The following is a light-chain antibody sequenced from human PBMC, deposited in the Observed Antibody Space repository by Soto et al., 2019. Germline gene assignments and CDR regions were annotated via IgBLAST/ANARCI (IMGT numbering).Light chain of an antibody. V-gene: IGKV3-15*01. Sequence: EIVMTQSPATLSVSPGERATLSCRASQSLSFNLAWYQQKPGQAPRLLIYAASTRATGIPARFSGSGFGTDFTLTISGLDPDDFAVYHCQSRTPWLTFGGGTKVDIK. J-gene: IGKJ4*01. CDR2: AAS. CDR1: QSLSFN. CDR3: QSRTPWLT.